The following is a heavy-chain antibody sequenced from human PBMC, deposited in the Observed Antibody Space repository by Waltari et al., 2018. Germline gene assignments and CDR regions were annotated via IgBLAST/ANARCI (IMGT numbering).Heavy chain of an antibody. J-gene: IGHJ4*02. CDR1: GGSISSSSYY. CDR2: IYYSGST. V-gene: IGHV4-39*07. Sequence: QLQLQESGPGLVKPSETLSLTCTVSGGSISSSSYYWGWIRQPPGKGLEWIGSIYYSGSTYYNPSLKSRVTISVDTSKNQFSLKLSSVTAADTAVYYCARSHGWDGYNFDHWGQGTLVTVSS. CDR3: ARSHGWDGYNFDH. D-gene: IGHD5-12*01.